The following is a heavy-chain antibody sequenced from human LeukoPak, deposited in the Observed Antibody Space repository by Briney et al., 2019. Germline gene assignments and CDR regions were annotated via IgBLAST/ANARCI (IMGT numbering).Heavy chain of an antibody. V-gene: IGHV3-48*01. Sequence: GGSLRLSCAASGFTFSTYTMNWVRQAPGKGLEWVSSISSIGSTIYYADSVKGRFTISRDNAKNSLYLQMNSLRVEDTAVYYCARGFGYGSGSRPDYWGQGTLVTVSS. J-gene: IGHJ4*02. D-gene: IGHD3-10*01. CDR3: ARGFGYGSGSRPDY. CDR2: ISSIGSTI. CDR1: GFTFSTYT.